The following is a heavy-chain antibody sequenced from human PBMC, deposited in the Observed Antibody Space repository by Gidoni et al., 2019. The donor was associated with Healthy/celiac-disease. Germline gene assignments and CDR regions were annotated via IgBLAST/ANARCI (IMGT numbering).Heavy chain of an antibody. CDR3: ARGVLYYFDY. CDR1: GFTFRSYW. V-gene: IGHV3-74*01. J-gene: IGHJ4*02. D-gene: IGHD1-1*01. CDR2: INIDGSST. Sequence: EVQLVESGGGFVQPGVSLRLSCAAYGFTFRSYWMHWVRQAPGKGLVWVSRINIDGSSTSYADSVKGRFTISRDNAKNTLYLQMNSLRAEDTAVYYCARGVLYYFDYWGQGTLVTVSS.